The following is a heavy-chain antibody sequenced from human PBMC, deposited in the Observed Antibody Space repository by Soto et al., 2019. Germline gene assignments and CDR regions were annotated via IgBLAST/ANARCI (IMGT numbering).Heavy chain of an antibody. CDR1: GGSISSGGYY. J-gene: IGHJ4*02. Sequence: PSETLSLTCTVSGGSISSGGYYWSWIRQHPGKGLEWIGYIYYSGSTYYNPSLKSRVTISVDTSKNQFSLKLSSVTAADTAVYYFARVEWVEYGAHRYTSESTDYWGRGTLVTVSS. V-gene: IGHV4-31*03. D-gene: IGHD4-17*01. CDR2: IYYSGST. CDR3: ARVEWVEYGAHRYTSESTDY.